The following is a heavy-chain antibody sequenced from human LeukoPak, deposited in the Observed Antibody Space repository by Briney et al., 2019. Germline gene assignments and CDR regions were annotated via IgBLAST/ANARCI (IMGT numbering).Heavy chain of an antibody. CDR2: MSPNSGNT. CDR1: RYTFSNYD. D-gene: IGHD7-27*01. CDR3: VGGAPNWGFDY. Sequence: ASLKVSCKASRYTFSNYDINWVRQATGQGLEWMGWMSPNSGNTGYAQKFQGRVTMTRNTSISTAYMELTSLRSEDTAAYYCVGGAPNWGFDYWGQGTLVTVSS. J-gene: IGHJ4*02. V-gene: IGHV1-8*01.